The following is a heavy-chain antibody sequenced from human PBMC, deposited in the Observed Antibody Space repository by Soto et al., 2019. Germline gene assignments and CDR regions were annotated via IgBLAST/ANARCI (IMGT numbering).Heavy chain of an antibody. CDR3: ARHEGGYYFDY. V-gene: IGHV4-39*01. Sequence: SETLSLTCTVSGGSISSSSYYWGWIRQPPGKGLEWIGEINHSGSTNYNPSLKSRVTISVDTSKNQFSLKLSSVAAADTAVYYCARHEGGYYFDYWGQGTLVTVSS. CDR2: INHSGST. D-gene: IGHD3-16*01. CDR1: GGSISSSSYY. J-gene: IGHJ4*02.